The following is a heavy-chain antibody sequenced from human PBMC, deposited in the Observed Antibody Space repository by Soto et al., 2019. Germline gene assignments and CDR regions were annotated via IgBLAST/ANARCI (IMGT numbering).Heavy chain of an antibody. D-gene: IGHD1-26*01. CDR2: INIEGSTT. Sequence: EVQLVESGGGLVQPGGSLRLFCAASGFTFNNYWMHWVRQAPGKGLVWVSRINIEGSTTDYADSVRGRFAISRDNAKNTLYLQINSLRDEDTAVYYCTRDRGGNFYGGFDYWGRGTLVTVSP. CDR1: GFTFNNYW. CDR3: TRDRGGNFYGGFDY. J-gene: IGHJ4*02. V-gene: IGHV3-74*01.